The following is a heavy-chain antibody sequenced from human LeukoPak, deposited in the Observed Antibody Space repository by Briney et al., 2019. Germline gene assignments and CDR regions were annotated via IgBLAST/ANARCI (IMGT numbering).Heavy chain of an antibody. CDR3: ARDIVNGPFVISLES. Sequence: GGSLRLSGAASGFSLSSYEMNWIRQVPGKGLEWVSHISSGGNTQYYADSVRGRFTMSRDDAKNSLDLQMDSLRIEDTGVYYCARDIVNGPFVISLESWGQGARVTVSS. CDR2: ISSGGNTQ. V-gene: IGHV3-48*03. J-gene: IGHJ4*02. D-gene: IGHD2-21*01. CDR1: GFSLSSYE.